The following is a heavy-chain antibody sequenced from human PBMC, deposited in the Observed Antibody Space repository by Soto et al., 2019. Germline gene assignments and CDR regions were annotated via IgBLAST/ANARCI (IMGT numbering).Heavy chain of an antibody. Sequence: GGSLRLSCAASGFTFSSYAMSWVRQAPGKGLEWVSAISGSGGSTYYADSVKGRFTISRDNSKNTLYLQMNSLRAEDTAVYYCAKCCYPFYYYYGMAVWGQGTTVTGSS. V-gene: IGHV3-23*01. CDR1: GFTFSSYA. D-gene: IGHD2-15*01. CDR2: ISGSGGST. CDR3: AKCCYPFYYYYGMAV. J-gene: IGHJ6*02.